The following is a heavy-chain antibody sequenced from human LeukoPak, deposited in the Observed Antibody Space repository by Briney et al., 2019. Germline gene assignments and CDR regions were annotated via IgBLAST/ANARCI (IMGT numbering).Heavy chain of an antibody. CDR2: INHSGST. CDR3: ARAILRRIVGWAPFELSNWFDP. V-gene: IGHV4-34*01. Sequence: SETLSLTCAVYGGSFSGYYWSWIRQPPGKGLEWVGEINHSGSTNYNPSLKSRVTISVDTSKNQFSLKLSSVTAADTAVYYCARAILRRIVGWAPFELSNWFDPWGQGTLVTVSS. J-gene: IGHJ5*02. D-gene: IGHD2-21*01. CDR1: GGSFSGYY.